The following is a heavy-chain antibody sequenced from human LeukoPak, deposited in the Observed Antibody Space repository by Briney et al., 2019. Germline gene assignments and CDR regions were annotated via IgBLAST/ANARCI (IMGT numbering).Heavy chain of an antibody. CDR2: IYYSGST. Sequence: SSETLSLTCTVSGGSISSYYWSWIRQPPGKGLEWIGYIYYSGSTNYNPSLKSRVTISVDTSKNQFSLKLSSVTAADTAVYYCARFKGVRGDFDYWGQGTLVTVSS. J-gene: IGHJ4*02. CDR1: GGSISSYY. V-gene: IGHV4-59*08. D-gene: IGHD3-10*01. CDR3: ARFKGVRGDFDY.